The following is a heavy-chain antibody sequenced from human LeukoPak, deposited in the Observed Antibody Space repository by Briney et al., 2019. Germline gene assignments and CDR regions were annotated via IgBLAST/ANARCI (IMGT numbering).Heavy chain of an antibody. CDR3: ASSPGGYNFRFFDY. CDR2: IYYSGST. Sequence: SETLSLTCTVSGGSISSNYWSWIRQPPGKGLEWIGYIYYSGSTNYNPSLKSRVTISVDTSKNRFSLKLSSVTAADTAVYYCASSPGGYNFRFFDYWGQGTLVTVSS. J-gene: IGHJ4*02. V-gene: IGHV4-59*08. D-gene: IGHD5-24*01. CDR1: GGSISSNY.